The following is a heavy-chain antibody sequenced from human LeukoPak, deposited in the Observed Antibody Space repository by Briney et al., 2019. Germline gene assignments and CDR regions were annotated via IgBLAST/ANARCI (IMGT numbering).Heavy chain of an antibody. CDR2: IKQGGSEK. J-gene: IGHJ4*02. V-gene: IGHV3-7*01. CDR3: ASEFAAAGDYFDY. D-gene: IGHD6-13*01. Sequence: PGGSLRLSCAASGFTLSSYWMSCVRQAPGQGLARVGHIKQGGSEKYYVDSVKGRFTISRDNAKNSLYLQMNSLRAEDTAVYYCASEFAAAGDYFDYWGQGTLVTVSS. CDR1: GFTLSSYW.